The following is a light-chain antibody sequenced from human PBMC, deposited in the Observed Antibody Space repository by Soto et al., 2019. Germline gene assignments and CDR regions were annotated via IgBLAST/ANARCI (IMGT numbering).Light chain of an antibody. V-gene: IGKV1-5*03. CDR2: KAS. J-gene: IGKJ4*01. CDR1: QSIGSS. Sequence: DIQMTQFPSTLSASVGDRITITCRASQSIGSSLAWYQQRPGKAPNLLIYKASSLESGVPSRFSGSGSGAEFTLTFSSLQPDDFATYFCPQYYTYPFTFGGGTKVEIK. CDR3: PQYYTYPFT.